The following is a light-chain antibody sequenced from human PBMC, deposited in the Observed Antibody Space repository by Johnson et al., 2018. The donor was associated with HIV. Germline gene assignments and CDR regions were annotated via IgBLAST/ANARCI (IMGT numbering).Light chain of an antibody. V-gene: IGLV1-51*02. CDR2: ETN. J-gene: IGLJ1*01. Sequence: QSVLTQPPSVSAAPGQKVTISCSGSSSNIGNNYVSWYQQLPGTAPKVLIHETNKRPSGIPDRFSGSKSGTSATLGITGLQTGDEADYYCGAWDSSLTTYVFGTGTKVTVL. CDR3: GAWDSSLTTYV. CDR1: SSNIGNNY.